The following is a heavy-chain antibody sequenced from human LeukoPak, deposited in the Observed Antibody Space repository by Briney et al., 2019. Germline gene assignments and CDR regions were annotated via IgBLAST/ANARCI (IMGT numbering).Heavy chain of an antibody. J-gene: IGHJ6*03. CDR1: GFTFSSYA. CDR2: ISGSGGST. Sequence: GGSLRLSCAASGFTFSSYAMSWVRQAPGKGLEWVSAISGSGGSTYYADSVKGRFTNSRDNSKNTLYLQMNSLRAEDTAVYYCAKDGWTTVTTNYYYYYMDVWGKGTTVTVSS. D-gene: IGHD4-17*01. V-gene: IGHV3-23*01. CDR3: AKDGWTTVTTNYYYYYMDV.